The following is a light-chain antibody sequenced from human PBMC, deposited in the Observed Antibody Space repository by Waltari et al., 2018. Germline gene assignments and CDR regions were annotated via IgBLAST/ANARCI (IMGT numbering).Light chain of an antibody. CDR1: ETVSSY. CDR3: QQSYSIPYT. CDR2: AAS. J-gene: IGKJ2*01. V-gene: IGKV1-39*01. Sequence: DIQLTQSPSSLSASVGDRVTIPCRASETVSSYLNWYQQSPGKAPKLLIYAASSLRSGVPSRFSGRRSGSDFTLTVSSLQPEDFATYYCQQSYSIPYTFGQGTRLDLK.